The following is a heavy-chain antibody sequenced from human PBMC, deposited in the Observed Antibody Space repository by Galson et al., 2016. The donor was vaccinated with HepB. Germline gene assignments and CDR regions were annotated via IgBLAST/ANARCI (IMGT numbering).Heavy chain of an antibody. CDR2: IYRSGST. J-gene: IGHJ5*02. CDR1: GGSISSGTFP. D-gene: IGHD4-11*01. CDR3: ARGTRGYSNYVGPWFDP. V-gene: IGHV4-30-2*01. Sequence: TLSLTCAVSGGSISSGTFPWSWIRQPPGKGLEWIGYIYRSGSTYYNPSLQTRVTISVDKSKNQFSLKLSSVTAADTAVYYCARGTRGYSNYVGPWFDPWGQGTLVTVSS.